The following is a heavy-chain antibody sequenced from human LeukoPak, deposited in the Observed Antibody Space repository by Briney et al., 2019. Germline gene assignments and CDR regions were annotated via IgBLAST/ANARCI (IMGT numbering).Heavy chain of an antibody. D-gene: IGHD3-3*01. Sequence: PGGSLRLSCAASGFTFSNAWMTRVRQAPGKGLEWVGRIKSKTDGGTTDYAEPVKGRFTVSRDDSKNTLYLQMNTLKTEDTAVYYFFLASAGPAYWGKGTLVTASS. CDR1: GFTFSNAW. J-gene: IGHJ4*02. V-gene: IGHV3-15*01. CDR2: IKSKTDGGTT. CDR3: FLASAGPAY.